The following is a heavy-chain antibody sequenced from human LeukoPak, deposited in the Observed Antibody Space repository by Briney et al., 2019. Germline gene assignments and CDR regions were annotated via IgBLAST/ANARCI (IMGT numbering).Heavy chain of an antibody. CDR3: ARDYGGKFDY. Sequence: SETLSLTCTVSGGSISSYYWSWIRQPPGKGLEWIGYIYYSGSTNYNPSLKSRVTISVDTSRNQFSLKLSSVTAADTAVYYCARDYGGKFDYWGQGTLVTVSS. CDR1: GGSISSYY. D-gene: IGHD4-17*01. CDR2: IYYSGST. V-gene: IGHV4-59*01. J-gene: IGHJ4*02.